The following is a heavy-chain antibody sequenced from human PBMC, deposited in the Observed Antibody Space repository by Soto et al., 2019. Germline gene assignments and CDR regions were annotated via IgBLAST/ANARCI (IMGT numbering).Heavy chain of an antibody. V-gene: IGHV1-46*01. CDR2: INPSGGRT. Sequence: QVQLVQSGTEVKKPGASVKVSCKASGYIFTTHYMHWVRQAPGQGLEWMGIINPSGGRTSSAVTFQGRVTMASDTSTNTVYMALTSLKSEDTAVYYCARAGDNYGSGTFSPPLRYHLNSWGQGTLVTVSS. J-gene: IGHJ5*02. CDR1: GYIFTTHY. CDR3: ARAGDNYGSGTFSPPLRYHLNS. D-gene: IGHD3-10*01.